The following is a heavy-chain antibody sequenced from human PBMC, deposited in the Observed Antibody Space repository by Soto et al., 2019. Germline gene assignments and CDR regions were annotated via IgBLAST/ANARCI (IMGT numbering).Heavy chain of an antibody. D-gene: IGHD3-22*01. J-gene: IGHJ4*02. CDR2: VSTNDDRT. CDR1: GYTFTAYG. Sequence: QVQMVQSGPEVKMPGASVKVSCKTSGYTFTAYGLAWLRQAPGQRPEWMGWVSTNDDRTNYARKFQGRVTMTTARSTTTTSMQLRRLGSDAAGVYYWVREINTERSAYSAFAFWCPGNLVTVSS. CDR3: VREINTERSAYSAFAF. V-gene: IGHV1-18*01.